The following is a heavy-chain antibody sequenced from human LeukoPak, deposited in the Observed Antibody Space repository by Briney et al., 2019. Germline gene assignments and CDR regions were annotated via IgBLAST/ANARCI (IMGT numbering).Heavy chain of an antibody. CDR3: ANGGSGLDYFDY. Sequence: GGSLRLSCAGSGFIYSSYAMSWVRQAPGKGLEWVSTISHSGGSTYYADSVKGRFTISRDNSKNTLYLQMNSPRVEDTAEYYCANGGSGLDYFDYWGQGTLVTVTS. J-gene: IGHJ4*02. D-gene: IGHD3-10*01. V-gene: IGHV3-23*01. CDR1: GFIYSSYA. CDR2: ISHSGGST.